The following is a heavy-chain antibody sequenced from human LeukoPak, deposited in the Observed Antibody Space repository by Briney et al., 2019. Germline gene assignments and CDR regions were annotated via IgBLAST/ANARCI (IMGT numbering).Heavy chain of an antibody. J-gene: IGHJ3*02. D-gene: IGHD3-22*01. V-gene: IGHV3-66*01. CDR2: IYSGGST. CDR3: ARGYYYDSRPGAFDI. Sequence: GGSLRLSCAASGFTFSTYSMSWVRQAPGKGLEWVSVIYSGGSTYYADSVKGRFTISRDNSKNTLYLQMNSLRAEDTAVYYCARGYYYDSRPGAFDIWGQGTMVTVSS. CDR1: GFTFSTYS.